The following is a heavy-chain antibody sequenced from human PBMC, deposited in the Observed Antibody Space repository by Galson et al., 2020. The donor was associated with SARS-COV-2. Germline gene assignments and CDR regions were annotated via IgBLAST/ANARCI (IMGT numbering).Heavy chain of an antibody. J-gene: IGHJ1*01. Sequence: SETLSLTCTVSGGSISSSSYYWGWIRQPPGKGLERIGSIYYSGSTYYNPSLKSRVTISVDTSKNQFTLKLSSVTAADTAVYYCARFWDLRDFWSGYQPTSAEYFQHWGQGTLVTVSS. CDR2: IYYSGST. CDR1: GGSISSSSYY. CDR3: ARFWDLRDFWSGYQPTSAEYFQH. V-gene: IGHV4-39*01. D-gene: IGHD3-3*01.